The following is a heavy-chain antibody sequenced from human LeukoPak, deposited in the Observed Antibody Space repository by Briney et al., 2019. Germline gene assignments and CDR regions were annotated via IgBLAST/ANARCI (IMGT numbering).Heavy chain of an antibody. J-gene: IGHJ1*01. CDR3: TTDTLLWFGEYDNFQH. Sequence: PGGSLRLSCAASGFTLSNAWMSWVRQAPGKGLEWVGRIKSKTDGGTTDYAAPVKGRSTISRDDSKNTLYLQMNSLKTEDTAVYYCTTDTLLWFGEYDNFQHWGQGTLVTVSS. D-gene: IGHD3-10*01. V-gene: IGHV3-15*01. CDR1: GFTLSNAW. CDR2: IKSKTDGGTT.